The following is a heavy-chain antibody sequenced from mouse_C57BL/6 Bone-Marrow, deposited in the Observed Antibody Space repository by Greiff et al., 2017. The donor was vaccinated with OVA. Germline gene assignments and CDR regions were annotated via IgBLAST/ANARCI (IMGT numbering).Heavy chain of an antibody. D-gene: IGHD4-1*01. CDR3: TRANWDHYYAMDY. Sequence: EVKVVESGTVLARPGASVKMSCKTSGYTFTSYWMHWVKQRPGQGLEWIGAIYPGNSDTSYNQKFKGKAKLTAVTSASTAYMELSSLTNEDSAVYYCTRANWDHYYAMDYWGQGTSVTVSS. J-gene: IGHJ4*01. CDR2: IYPGNSDT. CDR1: GYTFTSYW. V-gene: IGHV1-5*01.